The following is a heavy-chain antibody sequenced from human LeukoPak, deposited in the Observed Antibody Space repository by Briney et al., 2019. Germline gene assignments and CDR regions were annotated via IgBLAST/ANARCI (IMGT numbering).Heavy chain of an antibody. D-gene: IGHD6-25*01. CDR2: ISYDGKIK. Sequence: GGSLRLSCAASGFTFRTSPMHWVRQAPGKGLEWVAVISYDGKIKVYADSVKGRFTISRDIAKNMLYLEMNSLRTEDTAVYYCARDPQRGAPDYFGSWGQGTLVTVSS. CDR1: GFTFRTSP. CDR3: ARDPQRGAPDYFGS. J-gene: IGHJ4*02. V-gene: IGHV3-30*04.